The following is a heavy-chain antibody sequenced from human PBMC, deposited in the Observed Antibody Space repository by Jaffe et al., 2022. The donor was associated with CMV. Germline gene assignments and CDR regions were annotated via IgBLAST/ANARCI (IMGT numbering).Heavy chain of an antibody. J-gene: IGHJ3*01. D-gene: IGHD3-9*01. Sequence: DVQLVESGGGLVQPGGSLKLSCSASGFAFSNFTMHWVRQAPGKGLEYVSVINTKGATTDYADSVKGRFTISRDNSKNMLYLQMRNLRVEDTAVYYCVKDFDAFCTVSSCFTRWRAFDLWGQGTRVAVSS. CDR1: GFAFSNFT. V-gene: IGHV3-64D*06. CDR2: INTKGATT. CDR3: VKDFDAFCTVSSCFTRWRAFDL.